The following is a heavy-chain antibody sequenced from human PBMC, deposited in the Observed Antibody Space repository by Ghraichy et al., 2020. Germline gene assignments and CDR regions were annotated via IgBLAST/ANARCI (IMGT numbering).Heavy chain of an antibody. J-gene: IGHJ4*02. CDR3: ARQSYCGGDCPVDY. D-gene: IGHD2-21*01. CDR1: GFTFSSYW. Sequence: GGSLRLSCAASGFTFSSYWMSWVRQAPGKGLEWVANIKQDGSEKYYVDSVKGRFTISRDNAKNSLYLQMNSLRAEDTAVYYCARQSYCGGDCPVDYWGQGTLVTVSS. V-gene: IGHV3-7*01. CDR2: IKQDGSEK.